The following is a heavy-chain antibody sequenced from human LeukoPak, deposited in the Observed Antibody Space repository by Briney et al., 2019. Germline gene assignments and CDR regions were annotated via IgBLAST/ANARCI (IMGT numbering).Heavy chain of an antibody. CDR2: IYYSGST. D-gene: IGHD1-26*01. V-gene: IGHV4-59*01. Sequence: SETLSLTCTVSGGSISSYYWSWIRQPPGKGLEWIGYIYYSGSTNYNPSLKSQVTISVDTSKNQFSLKLSSVTAADTAVYYCARGGAHYIVGATTIADYWGQGTLVTVSS. J-gene: IGHJ4*02. CDR3: ARGGAHYIVGATTIADY. CDR1: GGSISSYY.